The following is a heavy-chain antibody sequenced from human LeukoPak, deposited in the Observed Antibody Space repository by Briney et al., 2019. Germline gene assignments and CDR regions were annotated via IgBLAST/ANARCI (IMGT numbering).Heavy chain of an antibody. CDR2: ISGSGGST. Sequence: GGSLRLSCAASGFTFSNFAMSWVRQAPGKGLEWVSTISGSGGSTFYADSVKGRFPISRDNSNNTLFLQMNSLRAEDTAIYFCAKAGSSGWSSSGGDYWGQGTLVTVSS. D-gene: IGHD6-19*01. V-gene: IGHV3-23*01. CDR1: GFTFSNFA. J-gene: IGHJ4*02. CDR3: AKAGSSGWSSSGGDY.